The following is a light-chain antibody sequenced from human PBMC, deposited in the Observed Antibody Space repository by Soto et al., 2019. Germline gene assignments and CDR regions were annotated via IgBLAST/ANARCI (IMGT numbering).Light chain of an antibody. V-gene: IGKV3-20*01. CDR2: GAL. CDR1: QSVSKSF. Sequence: IVLTLCPATRCVSPLERVVLSWVSIQSVSKSFVAWYQQKPGQAPRLLIYGALSRATGIPDRFSGSGYGTDFTLTISRLEPEDFAVYYCLPYGASSPWTSGQGTKVDIK. J-gene: IGKJ1*01. CDR3: LPYGASSPWT.